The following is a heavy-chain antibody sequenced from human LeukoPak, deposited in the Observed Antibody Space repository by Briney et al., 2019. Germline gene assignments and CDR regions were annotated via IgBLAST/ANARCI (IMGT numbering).Heavy chain of an antibody. D-gene: IGHD3-22*01. Sequence: GGSLRLSCTTSGFTFSGHFMSWVRQAPGKGLEWVGRIYSKTGGGSTEYAAPVKGRFTISRDDSKNTLWLQMNSLKTEDTAVYYCTRGSNSDSSADFDQWGQGTLVTVSP. CDR1: GFTFSGHF. V-gene: IGHV3-15*01. CDR2: IYSKTGGGST. J-gene: IGHJ4*02. CDR3: TRGSNSDSSADFDQ.